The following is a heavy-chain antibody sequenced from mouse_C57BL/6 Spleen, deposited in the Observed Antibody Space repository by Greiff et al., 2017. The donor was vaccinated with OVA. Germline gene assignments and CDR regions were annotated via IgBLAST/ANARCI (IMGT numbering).Heavy chain of an antibody. V-gene: IGHV1-52*01. CDR1: GYTFTSYW. CDR3: AREGSNYGGNFDY. Sequence: QVQLQQPGAELVRPGSSVKLSCKASGYTFTSYWMHWVKQRPIQGLEWIGNIDPSDSETHYNQKFKDKATLTVDKSSSTAYMQLSSLTSEDSAVYYCAREGSNYGGNFDYWGQGTTLTVSS. J-gene: IGHJ2*01. CDR2: IDPSDSET. D-gene: IGHD2-5*01.